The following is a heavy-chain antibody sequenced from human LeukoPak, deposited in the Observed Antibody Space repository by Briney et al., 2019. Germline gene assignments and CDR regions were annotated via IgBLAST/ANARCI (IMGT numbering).Heavy chain of an antibody. J-gene: IGHJ3*02. V-gene: IGHV3-23*01. CDR3: ARADSSGYYRLGAFGI. Sequence: GGSLRLSCAASGFTFSSYAMSWVRQAPGKGLEWVSGISGSGGTTYSVDSVKGHFTISRDNSKNTLYLQMNSLRAEDTAVYWCARADSSGYYRLGAFGIWGQGTIVTVSS. D-gene: IGHD3-22*01. CDR2: ISGSGGTT. CDR1: GFTFSSYA.